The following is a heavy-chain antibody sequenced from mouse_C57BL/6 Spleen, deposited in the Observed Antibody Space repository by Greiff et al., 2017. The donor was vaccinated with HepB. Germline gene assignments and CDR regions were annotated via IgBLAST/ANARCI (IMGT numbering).Heavy chain of an antibody. V-gene: IGHV1-69*01. CDR3: AKGANWYYFDY. Sequence: VKLQQPGAELVMPGASVKLSCKASGYTFTSYWMHWVKQRPGQGLEWIGEIDPSDSYTNYNQKFKGKSTLTVDKSSSTAYMQLSSLTSEDSAVYYCAKGANWYYFDYWGQGTTLTVSS. J-gene: IGHJ2*01. D-gene: IGHD4-1*01. CDR2: IDPSDSYT. CDR1: GYTFTSYW.